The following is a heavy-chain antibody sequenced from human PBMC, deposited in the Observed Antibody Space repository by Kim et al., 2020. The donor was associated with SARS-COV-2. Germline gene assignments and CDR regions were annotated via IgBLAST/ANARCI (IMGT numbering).Heavy chain of an antibody. Sequence: SETLSLTCAVYGGSFSGYYWSWIRQPPGKGLEWIGEINHSGSTNYNPSLKSRVTISVDTSKNQFSLKLSSVTAADTAVYYCARGNDDSSGYLDYWGQGTLVTVSS. CDR1: GGSFSGYY. CDR2: INHSGST. J-gene: IGHJ4*02. CDR3: ARGNDDSSGYLDY. D-gene: IGHD3-22*01. V-gene: IGHV4-34*01.